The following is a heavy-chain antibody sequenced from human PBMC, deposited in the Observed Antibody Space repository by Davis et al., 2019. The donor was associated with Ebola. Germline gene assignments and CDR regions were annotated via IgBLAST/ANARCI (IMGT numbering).Heavy chain of an antibody. D-gene: IGHD2-21*01. Sequence: PSETLSLTCTVSGASISSYYWSWIRQPPGKGLEWIGYIYYGGSSNYNPSLKSRVTISVDTSQFSLKVSSVTAADTAVYYCARFLMEPRGGDWFDPWGQGTLVTVSS. CDR3: ARFLMEPRGGDWFDP. CDR2: IYYGGSS. CDR1: GASISSYY. J-gene: IGHJ5*02. V-gene: IGHV4-59*01.